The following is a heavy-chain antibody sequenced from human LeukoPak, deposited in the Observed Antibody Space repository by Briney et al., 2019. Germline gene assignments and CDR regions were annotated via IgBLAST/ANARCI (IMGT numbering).Heavy chain of an antibody. J-gene: IGHJ4*02. Sequence: GESLKISCEGSGYNFTNYWIGWVRQMPGKGLEWMGIINPTDSDTTYSPSFQGQVTISVDKSIRTAYLQWSSLKASDTAMYYCARQGSSSWNEDYWGQGTLVTVSS. CDR3: ARQGSSSWNEDY. D-gene: IGHD6-13*01. CDR2: INPTDSDT. V-gene: IGHV5-51*01. CDR1: GYNFTNYW.